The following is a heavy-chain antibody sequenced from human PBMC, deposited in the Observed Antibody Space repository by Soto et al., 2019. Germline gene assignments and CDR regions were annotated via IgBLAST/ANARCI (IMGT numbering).Heavy chain of an antibody. J-gene: IGHJ4*02. D-gene: IGHD3-3*01. CDR3: ARDANLYYDFWSGYPYYFDY. CDR2: IYPGDSDT. Sequence: GESLKISCKGSGYSFTSYWIGWVRPMPGKGLEWMGIIYPGDSDTRYSPSFQGQVTISADKSISTAYLQWSSLKASDTAMYYCARDANLYYDFWSGYPYYFDYWGQGTLVTVSS. V-gene: IGHV5-51*01. CDR1: GYSFTSYW.